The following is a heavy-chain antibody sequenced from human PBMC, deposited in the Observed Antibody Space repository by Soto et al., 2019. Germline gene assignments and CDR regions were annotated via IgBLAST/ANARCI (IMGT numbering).Heavy chain of an antibody. J-gene: IGHJ5*02. D-gene: IGHD2-15*01. CDR1: GYTFTSYG. CDR3: ARGLYCSGGSCYHSNWFDP. Sequence: ASVKVSCKASGYTFTSYGISWVRQAPGQGLEWMGWISAYNGNTNYAQKLQGGVTMTRNTSISTAYMELSSLRSEDTAVYYCARGLYCSGGSCYHSNWFDPWGQGTLVTVSS. CDR2: ISAYNGNT. V-gene: IGHV1-18*01.